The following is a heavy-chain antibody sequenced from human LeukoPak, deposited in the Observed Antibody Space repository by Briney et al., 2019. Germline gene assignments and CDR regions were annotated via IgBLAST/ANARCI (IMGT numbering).Heavy chain of an antibody. Sequence: KPSETLSLTCAVYGGSFSGYYWSWIRQPPGKGLEWIGEINHSGSTNYNPSLKSRVTISVDTSKNQFSLKLSSVTAADTAVYYCARNYYGSGNHWGQGTLVTVSS. D-gene: IGHD3-10*01. J-gene: IGHJ5*02. CDR3: ARNYYGSGNH. CDR2: INHSGST. V-gene: IGHV4-34*01. CDR1: GGSFSGYY.